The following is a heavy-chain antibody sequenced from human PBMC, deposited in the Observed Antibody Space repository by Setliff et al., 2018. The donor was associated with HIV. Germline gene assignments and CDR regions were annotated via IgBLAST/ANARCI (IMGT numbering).Heavy chain of an antibody. V-gene: IGHV3-23*01. D-gene: IGHD2-2*01. CDR1: GFTFSNYA. Sequence: PGGSLRLSCAASGFTFSNYAMTWVRQAPGKGLEWVSVITSSGDNTYYADFVKGRFTISRDNSKNTVYLQMNSLRVDDTAVHYGAKSRITSQYDALDIWGQGTMVTVSS. CDR2: ITSSGDNT. J-gene: IGHJ3*02. CDR3: AKSRITSQYDALDI.